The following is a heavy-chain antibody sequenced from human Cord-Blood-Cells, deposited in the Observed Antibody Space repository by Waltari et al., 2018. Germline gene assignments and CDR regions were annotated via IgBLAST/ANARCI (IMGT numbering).Heavy chain of an antibody. Sequence: QVQLQESGQGLVKPSETLSLTCAVSGYSISSGYYWGWNRQPPGKGLEWIGSIYHSGSTYYNPSLKSRVTISVDTSKNQFSLKLSSVTAADTAVYYCARDWAKNSVLVIQGSGWFDPWGQGTLVTVSS. CDR2: IYHSGST. CDR1: GYSISSGYY. CDR3: ARDWAKNSVLVIQGSGWFDP. V-gene: IGHV4-38-2*02. D-gene: IGHD3-9*01. J-gene: IGHJ5*02.